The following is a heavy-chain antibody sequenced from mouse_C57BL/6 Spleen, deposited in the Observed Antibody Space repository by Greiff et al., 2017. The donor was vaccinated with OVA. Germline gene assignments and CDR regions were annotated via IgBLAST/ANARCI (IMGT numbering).Heavy chain of an antibody. CDR1: GYTFTDYN. V-gene: IGHV1-18*01. D-gene: IGHD2-4*01. CDR2: INPNNGGT. J-gene: IGHJ2*01. CDR3: ARYYDYDGGHFDY. Sequence: EVQLQQSGPELVKPGASVKIPCKASGYTFTDYNMDWVKQSHGKSLEWIGDINPNNGGTIYNQKFKGKATLTVDKSSSTAYMELRSLTSEDTAVYYCARYYDYDGGHFDYWGQGTTLTVSS.